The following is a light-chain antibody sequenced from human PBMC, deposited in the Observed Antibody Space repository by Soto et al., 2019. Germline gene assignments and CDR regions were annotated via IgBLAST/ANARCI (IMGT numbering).Light chain of an antibody. CDR2: EVS. CDR1: SSDVGGYNY. V-gene: IGLV2-14*01. J-gene: IGLJ1*01. CDR3: ISYTGDSSPYV. Sequence: QSALTQPASVSGSPGQSITISCTGTSSDVGGYNYVSWYQHHPGKAPKLMIFEVSNRPSGVSVRFSGSKSGNSASLTISGLQAEDEAHYYCISYTGDSSPYVFGTGTKLTVL.